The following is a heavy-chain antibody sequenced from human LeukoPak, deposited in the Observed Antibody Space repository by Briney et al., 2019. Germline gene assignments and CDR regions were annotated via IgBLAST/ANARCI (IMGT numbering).Heavy chain of an antibody. D-gene: IGHD6-13*01. Sequence: AASVKVSCKASGYTFTGYYMHWVRQAPGQGLEWMGWINPNSGNTGYAQKFQGRVTITRNTSISTAYMELSSLRSEDTAVYYCARYVAARRVYYMDVWGKGTTVTVSS. CDR3: ARYVAARRVYYMDV. J-gene: IGHJ6*03. CDR2: INPNSGNT. V-gene: IGHV1-8*03. CDR1: GYTFTGYY.